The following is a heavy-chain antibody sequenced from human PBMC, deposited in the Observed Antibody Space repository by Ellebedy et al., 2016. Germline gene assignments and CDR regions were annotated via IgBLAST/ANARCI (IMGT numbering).Heavy chain of an antibody. J-gene: IGHJ4*02. CDR1: GFTFSDYY. D-gene: IGHD3-10*01. CDR2: ISSSGSTI. V-gene: IGHV3-11*01. Sequence: GESLKISXAASGFTFSDYYMSWIRQAPGKGLEWVSYISSSGSTIYYADSVKGRFTISRDNAKNSLYLQMNSLRAEDTAVYYCARVTMVRGPHYWGQGTLVTVSS. CDR3: ARVTMVRGPHY.